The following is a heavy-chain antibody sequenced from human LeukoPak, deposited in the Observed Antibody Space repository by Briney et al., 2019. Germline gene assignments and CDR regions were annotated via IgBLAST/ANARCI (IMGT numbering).Heavy chain of an antibody. CDR2: FDPEDGET. CDR3: ATVWFGGNWFDP. J-gene: IGHJ5*02. D-gene: IGHD3-10*01. V-gene: IGHV1-24*01. CDR1: GYIFTELS. Sequence: ASVKVSCKVSGYIFTELSMHWVRQAPGKGLEWMGGFDPEDGETIYAQKFQGRVTMTEDTSTDTAYMELSSLRSEDTAVYYCATVWFGGNWFDPWGQGTLVTVPS.